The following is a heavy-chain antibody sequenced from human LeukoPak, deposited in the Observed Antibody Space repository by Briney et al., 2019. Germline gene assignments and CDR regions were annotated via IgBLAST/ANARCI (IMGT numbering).Heavy chain of an antibody. V-gene: IGHV3-74*01. CDR2: IKRDGSRT. J-gene: IGHJ6*03. CDR1: GFTLSSYW. CDR3: ARDRDIKYYYYYMDV. D-gene: IGHD3-10*01. Sequence: GGSLSLSCAPSGFTLSSYWMHWVRPPPEKARVWVSRIKRDGSRTSYVDSVKGRFTISRDNAKNTLYLQMNSLRAEDTAVYYCARDRDIKYYYYYMDVWDKGTTVTVSS.